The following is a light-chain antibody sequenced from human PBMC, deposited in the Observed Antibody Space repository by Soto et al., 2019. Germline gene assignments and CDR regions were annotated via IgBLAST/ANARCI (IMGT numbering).Light chain of an antibody. CDR2: EVS. CDR3: CSYAGNNKKV. J-gene: IGLJ1*01. V-gene: IGLV2-8*01. Sequence: QSVLTQPPSASGSPGQSVTISCSGTSSDIGNYNYVPWYQQHPGKAPKLMIYEVSQRPSGVPDRFSGSKSGNTASLTVSGLQADDEADYYCCSYAGNNKKVFGTGTKVTVL. CDR1: SSDIGNYNY.